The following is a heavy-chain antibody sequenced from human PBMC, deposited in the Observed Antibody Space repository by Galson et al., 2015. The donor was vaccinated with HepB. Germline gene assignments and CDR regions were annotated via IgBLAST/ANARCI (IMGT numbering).Heavy chain of an antibody. Sequence: SVKVSCKASGYTFTTNGISWVRQAPGQGLEWMGWISANSGNTKYAQNLQGRVTLTRDTSTSTAYLELRSLRSDDTAAYYCARDRDCRFDYGGQATLVTVSS. J-gene: IGHJ4*02. CDR1: GYTFTTNG. V-gene: IGHV1-18*04. CDR2: ISANSGNT. CDR3: ARDRDCRFDY. D-gene: IGHD2-21*02.